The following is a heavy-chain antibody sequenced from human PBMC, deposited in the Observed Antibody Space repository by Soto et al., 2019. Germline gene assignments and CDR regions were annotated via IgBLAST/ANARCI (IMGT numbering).Heavy chain of an antibody. CDR1: GYTFTSYY. V-gene: IGHV1-46*03. CDR3: ARDGYCSSTSCYGGGDY. J-gene: IGHJ4*02. Sequence: GASVKVSCKASGYTFTSYYMHWVRQAPGQGLEWMGIINPSGGSTSYAQKFQGRVTMTRDTSTSTVYMELSSLRSEDTAVYYCARDGYCSSTSCYGGGDYWGQGTLVTVSS. CDR2: INPSGGST. D-gene: IGHD2-2*01.